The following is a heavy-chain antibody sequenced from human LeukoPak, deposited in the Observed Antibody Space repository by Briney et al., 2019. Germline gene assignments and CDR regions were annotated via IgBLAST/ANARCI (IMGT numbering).Heavy chain of an antibody. V-gene: IGHV1-46*01. D-gene: IGHD4-17*01. CDR1: GYTCTSYY. CDR2: INPSGGST. J-gene: IGHJ4*02. Sequence: ASVKVSCKASGYTCTSYYIHWVRQAPGQGLEWMGIINPSGGSTSYAQKFQDRVAMTRDTSTSTVYMQLSRLRSEDTAVYYCARGLTHYGDYDAYWGQGTLVTVSS. CDR3: ARGLTHYGDYDAY.